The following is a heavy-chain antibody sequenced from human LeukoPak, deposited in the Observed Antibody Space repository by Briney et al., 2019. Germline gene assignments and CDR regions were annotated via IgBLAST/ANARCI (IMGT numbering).Heavy chain of an antibody. Sequence: PGGALRLSCVPSGFSFESYWMSWVRHAPGKGVEGVTNITQDGSQIHSVDAVKGRFTISRDNAKNSLHLQMNSLRVDDTAVYYCTTNPPFYDGDFDYWGQGTLVTVSS. CDR1: GFSFESYW. CDR2: ITQDGSQI. CDR3: TTNPPFYDGDFDY. J-gene: IGHJ4*02. V-gene: IGHV3-7*01. D-gene: IGHD2/OR15-2a*01.